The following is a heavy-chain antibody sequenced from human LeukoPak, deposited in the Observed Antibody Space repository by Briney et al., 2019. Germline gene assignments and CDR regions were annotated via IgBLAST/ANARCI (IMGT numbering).Heavy chain of an antibody. V-gene: IGHV1-18*01. CDR3: ARFETNYDFWSGYSSLNQYYYYGMDV. CDR2: ISAYNGNT. Sequence: ASVKVSCKASGYTFTSYGISWVRQAPGQGLEWMGWISAYNGNTNYAQKLQGRVTMTTDTSTSTAYMELRSLRSDDTAVYYCARFETNYDFWSGYSSLNQYYYYGMDVWGQGTTVTVSS. J-gene: IGHJ6*02. D-gene: IGHD3-3*01. CDR1: GYTFTSYG.